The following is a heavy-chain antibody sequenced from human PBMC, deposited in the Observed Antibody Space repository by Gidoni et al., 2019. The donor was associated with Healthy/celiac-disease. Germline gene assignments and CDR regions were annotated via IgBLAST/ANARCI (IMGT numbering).Heavy chain of an antibody. CDR3: ASQYQLLLYSFDY. CDR1: GDSISRSSYY. J-gene: IGHJ4*02. Sequence: QLQLQESGPGRVKPSETLSLTCTVAGDSISRSSYYGGWLRKPPGKGLAWIGSLYYSGSTYYHPSLKRRVTISVDTSKNQFSLKLSSVTAADTAVYYCASQYQLLLYSFDYWGQGTLVTVSS. D-gene: IGHD2-2*01. V-gene: IGHV4-39*01. CDR2: LYYSGST.